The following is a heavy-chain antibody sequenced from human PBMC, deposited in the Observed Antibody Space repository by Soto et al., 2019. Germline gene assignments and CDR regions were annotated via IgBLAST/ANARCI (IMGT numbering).Heavy chain of an antibody. Sequence: EVQLVESGGALVQPGGSLRLSCEASGFSFTDYGMSWVRQAPGKGLQWVAGIGGSGDTTNYADSVKGRFTISRDNSKNTLYLQMNSLTAEDAAVYYCGKEPFVTVFGLVTFWGQGTLVSVSS. CDR1: GFSFTDYG. CDR2: IGGSGDTT. D-gene: IGHD3-3*01. J-gene: IGHJ4*02. CDR3: GKEPFVTVFGLVTF. V-gene: IGHV3-23*04.